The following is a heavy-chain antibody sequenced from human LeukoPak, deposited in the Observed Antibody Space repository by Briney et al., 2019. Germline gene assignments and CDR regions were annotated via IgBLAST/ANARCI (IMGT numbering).Heavy chain of an antibody. CDR3: ARSLPKRLLTEEPYYFDY. CDR2: ISAYNGNT. V-gene: IGHV1-18*01. CDR1: GYTFTSYG. J-gene: IGHJ4*02. Sequence: ASVKVSCKASGYTFTSYGISWVRQAPGQGLEWMGWISAYNGNTNYAQKLQGRVTMTTDTSTSTAYMELRSLRSDDTAVYYCARSLPKRLLTEEPYYFDYWGQGTLVTVSS. D-gene: IGHD6-25*01.